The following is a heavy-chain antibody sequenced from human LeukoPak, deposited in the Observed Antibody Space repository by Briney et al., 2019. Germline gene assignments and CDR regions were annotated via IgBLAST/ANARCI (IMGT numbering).Heavy chain of an antibody. CDR2: IYHSGST. J-gene: IGHJ4*02. CDR3: ARDSYDSSGYYEPLDY. V-gene: IGHV4-30-2*01. CDR1: GGSISSGGYY. D-gene: IGHD3-22*01. Sequence: ASETLSLTCTVSGGSISSGGYYWNWIRQPPGKGLEWIGYIYHSGSTYYNPSLKSRVTISVDRSKNQFSLKLSSVTAADTAVYYCARDSYDSSGYYEPLDYWGQGTLVTVSS.